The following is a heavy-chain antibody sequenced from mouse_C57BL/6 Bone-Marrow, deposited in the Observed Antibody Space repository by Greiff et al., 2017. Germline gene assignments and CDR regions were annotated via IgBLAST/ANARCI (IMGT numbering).Heavy chain of an antibody. CDR3: ARTYYSNYWYFDV. J-gene: IGHJ1*03. CDR2: IYPGSGST. D-gene: IGHD2-5*01. CDR1: GYTFPSYW. Sequence: QVHVKQPGAELVKPGASVKMSCKASGYTFPSYWITWVKQRPGQGLEWIGGIYPGSGSTNYNEKFKSKATLTVDTSSSTAYMQLSSLTSEDAAVYDCARTYYSNYWYFDVWGTGTTVTVSA. V-gene: IGHV1-55*01.